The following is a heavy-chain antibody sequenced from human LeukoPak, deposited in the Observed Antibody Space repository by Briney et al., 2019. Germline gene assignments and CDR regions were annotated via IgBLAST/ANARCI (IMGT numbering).Heavy chain of an antibody. CDR1: GFIFTNYF. V-gene: IGHV3-7*01. D-gene: IGHD3-22*01. J-gene: IGHJ4*02. Sequence: GGSLRLSCAASGFIFTNYFMSWVRQAPGKGLEWVASIKHNGGEKYYVDSVKGRFTISRDNAKNSLYLEMSSLRVEDTAVYYCARDRGWRSSGYYLYHFDYWGQGTLVTFAS. CDR2: IKHNGGEK. CDR3: ARDRGWRSSGYYLYHFDY.